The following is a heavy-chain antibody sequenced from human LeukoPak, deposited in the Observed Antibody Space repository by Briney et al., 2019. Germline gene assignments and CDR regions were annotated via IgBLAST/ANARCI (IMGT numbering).Heavy chain of an antibody. CDR1: GFTFSSYA. CDR3: ARDKGYFDWLSDRVGYMDV. CDR2: ISGSGGST. D-gene: IGHD3-9*01. V-gene: IGHV3-23*01. Sequence: GGSLRLSCAASGFTFSSYAMSWVRQAPGKGLEWVSAISGSGGSTYYADSVKGRFTISRDNSKNTLYLQMNSLRAEDTAVYYCARDKGYFDWLSDRVGYMDVWGKGTTVTVSS. J-gene: IGHJ6*03.